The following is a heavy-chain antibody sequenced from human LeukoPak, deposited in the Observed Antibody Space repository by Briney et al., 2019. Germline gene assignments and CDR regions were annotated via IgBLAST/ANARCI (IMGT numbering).Heavy chain of an antibody. CDR1: GYTFTSYY. Sequence: ASVKVSCKASGYTFTSYYMHWVRQAPGQGLEWMGWINPNSGGTNYAQKFQGRVTMTRDTSISTAYMELSRLRTDDTAVYYCARDDEYSSSTYDYWGQGTLVTVSS. CDR2: INPNSGGT. D-gene: IGHD6-6*01. CDR3: ARDDEYSSSTYDY. J-gene: IGHJ4*02. V-gene: IGHV1-2*02.